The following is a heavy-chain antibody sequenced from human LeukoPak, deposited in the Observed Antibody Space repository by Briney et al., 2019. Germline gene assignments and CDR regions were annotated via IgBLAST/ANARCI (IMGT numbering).Heavy chain of an antibody. J-gene: IGHJ4*02. V-gene: IGHV3-7*01. CDR2: IKQDGSEK. Sequence: GGSLRLSCAASGFTFNNYWMSWVRQAPGKGLEWVANIKQDGSEKYYVDSVKGRFTIPRDNAKNSLYLQMNSLRAEDTAVYYCAKWSYYDSSGLNYWGQGTLVTVSS. CDR3: AKWSYYDSSGLNY. D-gene: IGHD3-22*01. CDR1: GFTFNNYW.